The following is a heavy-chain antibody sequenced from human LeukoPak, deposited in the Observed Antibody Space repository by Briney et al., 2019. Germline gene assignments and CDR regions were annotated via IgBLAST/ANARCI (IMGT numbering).Heavy chain of an antibody. CDR3: ARVVGLTGYSSSWYSGYYYYMDV. CDR1: GYTLTELS. D-gene: IGHD6-13*01. CDR2: FDPEEGEI. Sequence: ASVKVSCKVSGYTLTELSMHWVRQPPGKGLEWMGGFDPEEGEIIYAQKFQGRVTMTEDTSTDTAYMELSSLRSEDTAVYYCARVVGLTGYSSSWYSGYYYYMDVWGKGTTVTVSS. J-gene: IGHJ6*03. V-gene: IGHV1-24*01.